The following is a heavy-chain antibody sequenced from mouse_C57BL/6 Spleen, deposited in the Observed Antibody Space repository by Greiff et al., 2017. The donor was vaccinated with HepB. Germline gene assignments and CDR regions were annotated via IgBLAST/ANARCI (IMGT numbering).Heavy chain of an antibody. J-gene: IGHJ2*01. V-gene: IGHV1-59*01. CDR1: GYTFTSYW. D-gene: IGHD3-2*02. Sequence: QVQLKQPGAELVRPGTSVKLSCKASGYTFTSYWMHWVKQRPGQGLEWIGVIDPSDSYTNYNQKFKGKATLTVDTSSSTAYMQLSSLTSEDSAVYYCARRGEQLRLPLDYWGQGTTLTVSS. CDR2: IDPSDSYT. CDR3: ARRGEQLRLPLDY.